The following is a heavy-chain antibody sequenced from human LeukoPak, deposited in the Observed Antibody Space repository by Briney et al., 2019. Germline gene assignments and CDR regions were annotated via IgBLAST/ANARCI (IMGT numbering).Heavy chain of an antibody. D-gene: IGHD3-22*01. V-gene: IGHV4-59*01. CDR3: AREVLSVYSNSRGSHDWPSHFDS. CDR1: GGSINGYY. J-gene: IGHJ4*02. Sequence: SETLSLTCTVSGGSINGYYWSWVRQPPGKGLEWIGCIYSSGDTKYNPALKSRVTISVDTSTNQFSLKVISVTAADTAVYFCAREVLSVYSNSRGSHDWPSHFDSWGQGALATVSS. CDR2: IYSSGDT.